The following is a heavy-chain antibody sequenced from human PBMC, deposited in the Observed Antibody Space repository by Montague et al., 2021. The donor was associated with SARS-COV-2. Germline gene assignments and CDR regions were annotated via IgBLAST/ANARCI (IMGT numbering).Heavy chain of an antibody. CDR3: AREAAESSGGSD. CDR1: GFTLSDYW. D-gene: IGHD6-19*01. J-gene: IGHJ4*02. CDR2: IKEDGSVR. Sequence: SLRLSCAASGFTLSDYWMTWARQAPGKGLEWVANIKEDGSVRHYVDSVNGRFTISRDNSENSLHLQMNSLRVEDTAVYYCAREAAESSGGSDWGQGTLVTVSS. V-gene: IGHV3-7*01.